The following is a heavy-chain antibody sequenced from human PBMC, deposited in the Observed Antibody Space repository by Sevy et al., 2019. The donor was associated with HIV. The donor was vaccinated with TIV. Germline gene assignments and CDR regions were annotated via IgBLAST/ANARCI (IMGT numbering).Heavy chain of an antibody. CDR1: GGSISSSSYY. Sequence: SETLSLTCTVSGGSISSSSYYWGWIRQPPGKGLEWIGSIYYSGSTYYTPSLKSRVTISVDTSKNQFSLKLSSVTAADTAVYYCARRVWFGESRAFDYWGQGTLVTVSS. D-gene: IGHD3-10*01. J-gene: IGHJ4*02. V-gene: IGHV4-39*01. CDR3: ARRVWFGESRAFDY. CDR2: IYYSGST.